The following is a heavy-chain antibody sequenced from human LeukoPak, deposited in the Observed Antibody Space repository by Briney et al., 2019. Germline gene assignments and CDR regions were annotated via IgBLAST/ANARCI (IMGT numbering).Heavy chain of an antibody. CDR1: GYTFTSYD. V-gene: IGHV1-46*01. CDR2: INPTGGST. D-gene: IGHD5-12*01. Sequence: GASVKVSCKASGYTFTSYDINWVRQAPGQGLEWVGLINPTGGSTGYAQKFQGRVTMTRDMSTSTDYMELRSLRSEDTAIYYCARDNSVGDSAWWFDPWGQGTLVTVSS. CDR3: ARDNSVGDSAWWFDP. J-gene: IGHJ5*02.